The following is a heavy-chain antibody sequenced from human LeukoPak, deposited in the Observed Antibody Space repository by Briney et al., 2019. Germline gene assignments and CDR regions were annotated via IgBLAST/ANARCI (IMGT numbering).Heavy chain of an antibody. J-gene: IGHJ3*02. CDR1: GFTFSSYG. CDR3: AKPILGGIRDAFDI. CDR2: ISYDGSNK. V-gene: IGHV3-30*18. D-gene: IGHD3-16*01. Sequence: PGRSLRLSCAASGFTFSSYGMHWVRQAPGKGLEWVAVISYDGSNKYYADSVKGRFTISRDNSKNTLYLQMNSLRAEDTAVYYCAKPILGGIRDAFDIWGQGAMVTVSS.